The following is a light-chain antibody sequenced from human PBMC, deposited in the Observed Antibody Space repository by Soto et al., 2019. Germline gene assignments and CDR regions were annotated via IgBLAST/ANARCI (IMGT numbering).Light chain of an antibody. CDR3: SSYAGSKNLV. Sequence: QSVLTQPPSASGSPGQSVTISCTGTSSDVGGYNSVSWYQQHPGKAPKLLIYEVSKRPSGVPDRFSASKSDNTASLTVSGLQAEDEADYYCSSYAGSKNLVFGGGTK. V-gene: IGLV2-8*01. CDR2: EVS. J-gene: IGLJ2*01. CDR1: SSDVGGYNS.